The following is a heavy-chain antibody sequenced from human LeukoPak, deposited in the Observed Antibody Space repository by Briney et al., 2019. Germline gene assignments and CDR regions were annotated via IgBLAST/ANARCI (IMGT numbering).Heavy chain of an antibody. V-gene: IGHV1-69*13. J-gene: IGHJ4*02. CDR2: IIPIFGTA. CDR3: AGRTVIFSGIYYFDY. Sequence: SVKVSRKASGGTFSSYAISWVRQAPGQGLEWMGGIIPIFGTANYAQKFQGRVTITADESTSTAYMELSSLRSEDTAVYYCAGRTVIFSGIYYFDYWGQGTLVTVSS. D-gene: IGHD4-11*01. CDR1: GGTFSSYA.